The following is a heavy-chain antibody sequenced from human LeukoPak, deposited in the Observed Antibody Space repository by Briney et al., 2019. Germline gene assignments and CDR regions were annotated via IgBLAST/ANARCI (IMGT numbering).Heavy chain of an antibody. J-gene: IGHJ3*02. Sequence: SETLSLTCAVYGGSFSGYYWSWIRQPPGKGLEWIGEINHSGSTNYNPSLKSRVTISVDTSKNQFSLQLNSVTPEDTAVYYCARVSAQTVISAFDIWGQGTMVTVSS. CDR1: GGSFSGYY. V-gene: IGHV4-34*01. D-gene: IGHD4-17*01. CDR2: INHSGST. CDR3: ARVSAQTVISAFDI.